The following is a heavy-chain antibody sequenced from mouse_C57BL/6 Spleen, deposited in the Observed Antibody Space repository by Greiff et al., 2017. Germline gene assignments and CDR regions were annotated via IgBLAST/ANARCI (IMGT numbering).Heavy chain of an antibody. V-gene: IGHV1-42*01. CDR1: GYSFTGYY. CDR3: ARSGDSHYYYAMDY. Sequence: VQLQQSGPELVKPGASVKISCKASGYSFTGYYMNWVKQSPEKSLEWIGEINPSTGGTTYNQKFKAKATLTVDKSSSTAYMQLKSLTSEDSAVYYGARSGDSHYYYAMDYWGQGTSVTVSS. CDR2: INPSTGGT. D-gene: IGHD4-1*01. J-gene: IGHJ4*01.